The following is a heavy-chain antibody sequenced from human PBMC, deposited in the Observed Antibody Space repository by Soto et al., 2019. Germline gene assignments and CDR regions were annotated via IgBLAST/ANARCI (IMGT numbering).Heavy chain of an antibody. D-gene: IGHD3-22*01. CDR3: ASTLYDSSGYYYLSQTYFQH. CDR1: GGSFSGYY. Sequence: SETLSLTCAGYGGSFSGYYWNWLRQPPGEGLEWIGKIDQRGSPNYNPSLKSRVTMSVDTSRSQFSLKLSSVTTADTAVYYCASTLYDSSGYYYLSQTYFQHWGQGTLVTVS. V-gene: IGHV4-34*01. CDR2: IDQRGSP. J-gene: IGHJ1*01.